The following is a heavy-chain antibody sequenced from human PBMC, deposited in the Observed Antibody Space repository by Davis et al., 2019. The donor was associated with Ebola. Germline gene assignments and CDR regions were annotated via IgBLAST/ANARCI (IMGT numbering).Heavy chain of an antibody. CDR3: ARDLGYGDFLYYYYGMDV. Sequence: ASVKVSCKASGYTFTSYYMHWVRQAPGQGLEWMGWINTNTGNPTYAQGFTGRFVFSLDTSVSTAYLQISSLKAEDTAVYYCARDLGYGDFLYYYYGMDVWGQGTTVTVSS. J-gene: IGHJ6*02. CDR2: INTNTGNP. V-gene: IGHV7-4-1*02. CDR1: GYTFTSYY. D-gene: IGHD4-17*01.